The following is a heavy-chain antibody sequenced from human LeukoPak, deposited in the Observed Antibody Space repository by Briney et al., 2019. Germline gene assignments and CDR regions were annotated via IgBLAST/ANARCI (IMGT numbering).Heavy chain of an antibody. CDR1: GFTFSTST. J-gene: IGHJ6*02. CDR2: ISSGSSAI. D-gene: IGHD5-12*01. CDR3: AREDIGMDV. Sequence: GGSLRLSCAASGFTFSTSTMHWVRQAPGKGLEWFSYISSGSSAIYYADSVKGRFTISRDNGKNSLYLQMNSLRDEDTAVYYCAREDIGMDVWGQGTTVTVSS. V-gene: IGHV3-48*02.